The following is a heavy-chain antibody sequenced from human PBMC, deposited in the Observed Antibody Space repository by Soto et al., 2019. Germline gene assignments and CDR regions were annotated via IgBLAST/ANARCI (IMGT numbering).Heavy chain of an antibody. CDR2: ISGSGGST. CDR3: AKEGGWDIVVVPAAMGFDP. CDR1: GFTFSSYA. D-gene: IGHD2-2*01. V-gene: IGHV3-23*01. Sequence: GGSLRLSCAASGFTFSSYAMSWVRQAPGKGLEWVSAISGSGGSTYYADSVKGRFTISRDNSKNTLYLQMNSLRAEDTAVYYCAKEGGWDIVVVPAAMGFDPWGQGTLVTVSS. J-gene: IGHJ5*02.